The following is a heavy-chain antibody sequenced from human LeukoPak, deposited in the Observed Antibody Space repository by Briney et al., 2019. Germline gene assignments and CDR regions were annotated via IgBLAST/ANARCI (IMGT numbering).Heavy chain of an antibody. CDR1: GFTFSHAW. J-gene: IGHJ4*02. D-gene: IGHD6-13*01. CDR3: ARGRAGGTKTFDY. CDR2: IKRDGSEK. Sequence: AGGSLRLSCAASGFTFSHAWMSWVRQGPGKGLEWVANIKRDGSEKYYVDSVKGRFTISRDNAKNSLYLQMNSLRAEDTAVYYCARGRAGGTKTFDYWGQGTLVSVSS. V-gene: IGHV3-7*01.